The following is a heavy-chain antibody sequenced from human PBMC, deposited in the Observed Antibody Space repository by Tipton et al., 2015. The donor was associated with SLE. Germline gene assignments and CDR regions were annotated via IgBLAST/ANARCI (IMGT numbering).Heavy chain of an antibody. D-gene: IGHD6-19*01. CDR1: GFTFSDYE. CDR3: AKKHGQWLVLKWYFDL. CDR2: ISSTGITI. V-gene: IGHV3-48*03. J-gene: IGHJ2*01. Sequence: SLRLSCTASGFTFSDYEMNWVRQAPGKGLEWVSYISSTGITIYYADSVKGRFTISRDSAKNSLYLQMNSLRAEDTAVYYCAKKHGQWLVLKWYFDLWGRGTLVTASS.